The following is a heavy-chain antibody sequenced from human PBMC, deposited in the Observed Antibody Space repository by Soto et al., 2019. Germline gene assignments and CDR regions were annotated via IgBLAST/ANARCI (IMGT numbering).Heavy chain of an antibody. Sequence: EVQVVESGGGLVKPGGSLRLSCAASGFTFSSHSMNWVRQAPGKGLEGVSTISSSSTYIYYADSVKGRFTISRDNAKNSLYLQMNSLRAEDTAVYYCAKVTGYYMDHWGQGTLVTVSS. CDR1: GFTFSSHS. V-gene: IGHV3-21*04. CDR3: AKVTGYYMDH. J-gene: IGHJ4*02. CDR2: ISSSSTYI. D-gene: IGHD3-9*01.